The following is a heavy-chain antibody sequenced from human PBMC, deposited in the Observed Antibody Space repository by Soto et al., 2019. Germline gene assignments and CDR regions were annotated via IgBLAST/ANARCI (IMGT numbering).Heavy chain of an antibody. CDR2: ISYDGSNK. D-gene: IGHD1-26*01. J-gene: IGHJ6*02. CDR3: ARGSGSYYPDYYYYYGMDV. V-gene: IGHV3-30*03. CDR1: GFTFSSYG. Sequence: GESLKISCAASGFTFSSYGMHWVRQAPGKGLEWVAVISYDGSNKYYADSVKGRFTISRDNSKNTLYLQMNSLRAEDTAVYYCARGSGSYYPDYYYYYGMDVWGQGTTVTVSS.